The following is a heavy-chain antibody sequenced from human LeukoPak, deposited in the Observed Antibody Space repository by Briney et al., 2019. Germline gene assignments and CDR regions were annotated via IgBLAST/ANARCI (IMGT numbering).Heavy chain of an antibody. D-gene: IGHD1-26*01. CDR1: GFTFSSYG. Sequence: PGGSLRLSCAASGFTFSSYGMHWVRQAPGKGLEWVAVIWYDGSNKYYADSVKGRFTISRDNSKNTLYLQMNSLRAEDTAVYYCAKDSGRGTEGYFDYWGQGTLVTVSS. CDR2: IWYDGSNK. J-gene: IGHJ4*02. CDR3: AKDSGRGTEGYFDY. V-gene: IGHV3-33*06.